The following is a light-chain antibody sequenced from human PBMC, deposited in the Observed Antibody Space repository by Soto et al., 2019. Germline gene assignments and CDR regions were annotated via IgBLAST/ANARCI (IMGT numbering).Light chain of an antibody. V-gene: IGKV1-5*01. Sequence: GDRVTITCRASQSIHIWLAWYQQKPGRGPKLLISDASNLQSGVPSRFSGSGSGTEFTLTISGLQPDDSATYYCQQYNSYSWTFGQGTKVEIE. CDR3: QQYNSYSWT. CDR2: DAS. J-gene: IGKJ1*01. CDR1: QSIHIW.